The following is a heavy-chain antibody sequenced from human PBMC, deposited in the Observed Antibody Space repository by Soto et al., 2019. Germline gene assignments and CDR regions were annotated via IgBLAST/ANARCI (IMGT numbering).Heavy chain of an antibody. CDR2: IGYDGSNK. CDR3: ARDYYDFWSGLAGMDV. CDR1: GFTFSSYG. J-gene: IGHJ6*02. Sequence: QVQLEESGGGVDQPGRALRLSCAASGFTFSSYGMHWVRPAPCKGLEWGAVIGYDGSNKYYADSVKGRFTISRDNSKHTLYLQMNRLRAEDTAVYYCARDYYDFWSGLAGMDVWGQGTTVTVSS. D-gene: IGHD3-3*01. V-gene: IGHV3-33*01.